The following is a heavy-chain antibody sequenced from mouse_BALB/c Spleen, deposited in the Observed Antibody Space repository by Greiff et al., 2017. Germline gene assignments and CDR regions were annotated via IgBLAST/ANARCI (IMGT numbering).Heavy chain of an antibody. CDR2: INPSSGYT. J-gene: IGHJ3*01. V-gene: IGHV1-4*02. CDR1: GYTFTSYT. Sequence: QVQLKQSAAELARPGASVKMSCKASGYTFTSYTMHWVKQRPGQGLEWIGYINPSSGYTEYNQKFKDKTTLTADKSSSTAYMQLSSLTSEDSAVYYCERCEYYDYDPFAYWGQGTLVTVSA. CDR3: ERCEYYDYDPFAY. D-gene: IGHD2-4*01.